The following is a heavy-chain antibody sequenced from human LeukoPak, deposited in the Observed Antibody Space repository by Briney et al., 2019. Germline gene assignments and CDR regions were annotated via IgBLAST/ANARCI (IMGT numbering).Heavy chain of an antibody. V-gene: IGHV4-4*07. CDR1: GGSISSYY. J-gene: IGHJ6*02. Sequence: ASETLSLTCTVSGGSISSYYWSWIRQPAGKGLEWIGRIYTSGSTNYNPSLKSRVTMSVDTSKNQFPLKLSSVTAADTAVYYCARDAPYYYYYGMDVWGQGTTVTVSS. CDR3: ARDAPYYYYYGMDV. CDR2: IYTSGST.